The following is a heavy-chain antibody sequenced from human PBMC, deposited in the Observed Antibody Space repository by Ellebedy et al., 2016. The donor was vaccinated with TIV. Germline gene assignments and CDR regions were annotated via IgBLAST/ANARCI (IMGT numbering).Heavy chain of an antibody. CDR3: AKARGSSSFFDY. J-gene: IGHJ4*02. CDR2: IGDSGTT. V-gene: IGHV3-23*01. D-gene: IGHD6-6*01. CDR1: GFTLTNYG. Sequence: GESLKISXAASGFTLTNYGMSWVRQAPGKGLEWVSAIGDSGTTYYADSVEGRFTISRDTSKNTLYLQMNSLRGEDTAVYYCAKARGSSSFFDYWGQGTLVTVSS.